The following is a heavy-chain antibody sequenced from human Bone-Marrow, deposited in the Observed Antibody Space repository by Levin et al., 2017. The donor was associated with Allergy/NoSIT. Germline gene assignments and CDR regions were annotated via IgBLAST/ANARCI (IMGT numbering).Heavy chain of an antibody. CDR3: ARLAGGITMVRGRLRGMDV. D-gene: IGHD3-10*01. CDR1: GGSFSGYY. Sequence: SETLSLTCAVYGGSFSGYYWSWIRQPPGKGLEWIGEINHSGSTNYNPSLKSRVTISVDTSKNQFSLKLSSVTAADTAVYYCARLAGGITMVRGRLRGMDVWGQGTTVTVSS. V-gene: IGHV4-34*01. CDR2: INHSGST. J-gene: IGHJ6*02.